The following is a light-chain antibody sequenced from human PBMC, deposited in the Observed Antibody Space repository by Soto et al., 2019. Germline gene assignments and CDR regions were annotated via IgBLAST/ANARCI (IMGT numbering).Light chain of an antibody. J-gene: IGLJ1*01. Sequence: LTQPRSVSGSPGQSVTISCTGTSSDVGGYNYVSWYQQHPGKAPKLMIYDVSKRPSGVPDRFSGSKSGNTASLTISGLQAEDEADYYCCSYAGSYYVFGTGTKVTV. CDR1: SSDVGGYNY. CDR2: DVS. V-gene: IGLV2-11*01. CDR3: CSYAGSYYV.